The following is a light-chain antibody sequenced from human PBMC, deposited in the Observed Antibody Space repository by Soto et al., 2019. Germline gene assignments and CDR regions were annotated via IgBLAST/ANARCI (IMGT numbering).Light chain of an antibody. CDR2: TDN. J-gene: IGLJ2*01. V-gene: IGLV1-47*01. CDR1: SSNIGKDF. CDR3: SKWDDSLSGFVI. Sequence: QSVLTQPPSVSGTPGQTVTISCSGSSSNIGKDFVSWYQQFPGTAPKLLIYTDNQRPSGVPDRFSGSKSGTSASLAISGLRSEDEATYYCSKWDDSLSGFVILGGGTKVTVL.